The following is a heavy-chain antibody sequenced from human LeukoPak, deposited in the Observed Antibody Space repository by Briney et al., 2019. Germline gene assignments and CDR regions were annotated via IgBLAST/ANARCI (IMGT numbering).Heavy chain of an antibody. D-gene: IGHD3-9*01. CDR2: IKQDGSEK. J-gene: IGHJ5*02. CDR3: ARLSDYDILTGYYSSAGFDP. CDR1: GFTFSTYE. V-gene: IGHV3-7*01. Sequence: GGSLRLSCAASGFTFSTYEMSWVRQAPGKGLEWVAYIKQDGSEKYYVDSVKGRFTISRDNAKNSLYLQVNSLRAEDTAVYYCARLSDYDILTGYYSSAGFDPWGQGTLVTVSS.